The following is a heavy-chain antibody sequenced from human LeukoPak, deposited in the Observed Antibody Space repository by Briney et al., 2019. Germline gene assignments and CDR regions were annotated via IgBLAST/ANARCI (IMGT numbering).Heavy chain of an antibody. CDR3: ATVPQVIPNAYLDY. D-gene: IGHD2-2*01. CDR1: GITFSDYY. CDR2: ITSSGNT. Sequence: GGSLRLSCAASGITFSDYYMSWIRQTPGKGLEWVSYITSSGNTKYVDSVKGRFTISRDNAKNSLYLQMNSLRAEDTAVYYCATVPQVIPNAYLDYWGQGTLVTVSS. J-gene: IGHJ4*02. V-gene: IGHV3-11*04.